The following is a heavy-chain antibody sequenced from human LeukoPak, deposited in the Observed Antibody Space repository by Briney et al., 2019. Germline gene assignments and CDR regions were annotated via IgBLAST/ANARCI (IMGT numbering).Heavy chain of an antibody. V-gene: IGHV4-61*01. Sequence: SETLSLTCTVSGGSVSSGSYYWSWIRQPPGKGLEWIGYIYYSGSTNYNPSLKSRVTISVDTSKNQFSLKLSSVTAADTAVYYCARIYISSWYPLDYWGQGTLVTVSS. CDR3: ARIYISSWYPLDY. J-gene: IGHJ4*02. CDR1: GGSVSSGSYY. D-gene: IGHD6-13*01. CDR2: IYYSGST.